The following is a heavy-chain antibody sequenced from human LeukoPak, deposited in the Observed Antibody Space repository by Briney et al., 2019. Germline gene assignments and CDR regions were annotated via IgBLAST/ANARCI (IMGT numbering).Heavy chain of an antibody. J-gene: IGHJ4*02. CDR3: ARGGRYSYGYLSFDY. CDR2: MNPNSGNT. CDR1: GYTFTSYD. D-gene: IGHD5-18*01. V-gene: IGHV1-8*01. Sequence: ASVKVSCKASGYTFTSYDINWVRQATGQGLEWMGWMNPNSGNTGYAQKLQGRVTMTRNTSISTAYMELSSLRSEDTAVYYCARGGRYSYGYLSFDYWGQGTLVTVSS.